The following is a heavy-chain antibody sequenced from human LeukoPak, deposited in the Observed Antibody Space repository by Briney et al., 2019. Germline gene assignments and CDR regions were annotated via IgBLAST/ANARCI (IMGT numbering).Heavy chain of an antibody. CDR1: GGSISSSSYY. CDR3: ALESHDAFDI. D-gene: IGHD5-24*01. CDR2: IYYSGST. Sequence: SETLSLTCTVSGGSISSSSYYWGWIRQPPGKGLEWIGSIYYSGSTYYNPSLKSRVTISVDTSKNQFSLKLSSVTAADTAVYYCALESHDAFDIWGQGTMVTVSS. J-gene: IGHJ3*02. V-gene: IGHV4-39*01.